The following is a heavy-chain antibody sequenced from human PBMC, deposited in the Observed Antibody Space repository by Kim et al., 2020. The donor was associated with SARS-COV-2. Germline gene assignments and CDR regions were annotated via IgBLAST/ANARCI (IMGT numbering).Heavy chain of an antibody. CDR2: TYYRSKWYN. V-gene: IGHV6-1*01. D-gene: IGHD6-13*01. J-gene: IGHJ6*02. Sequence: SQTLSLTCAISGDSVSSNSAAWNWIRQSPSRGLEWLGRTYYRSKWYNDYAVSVKSRITINPDTSKNQFSLQLNSVTPEDTAVYYCAREGVDPNLTYSSSWFPGGYYYYYGMDVWGQGTTVTVSS. CDR1: GDSVSSNSAA. CDR3: AREGVDPNLTYSSSWFPGGYYYYYGMDV.